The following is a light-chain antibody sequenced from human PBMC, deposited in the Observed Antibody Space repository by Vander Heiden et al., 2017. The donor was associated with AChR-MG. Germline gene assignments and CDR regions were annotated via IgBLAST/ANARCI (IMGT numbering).Light chain of an antibody. Sequence: QSVLTQTPSVSAAAGQTVTISCSGSSSNIGNNYVSWYQQLTGTAPKLLIYDNNKRPSGIPDRCSGSKSGTSATLGITGLQTGDEADYYCATWDSSRSAVVFGTGTNVTVL. CDR2: DNN. V-gene: IGLV1-51*01. CDR1: SSNIGNNY. CDR3: ATWDSSRSAVV. J-gene: IGLJ1*01.